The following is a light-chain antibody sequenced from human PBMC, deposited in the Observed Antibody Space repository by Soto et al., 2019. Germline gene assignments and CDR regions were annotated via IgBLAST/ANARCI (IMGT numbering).Light chain of an antibody. J-gene: IGKJ1*01. Sequence: EIVLTQSPGILSLSPGERATLSCRASQRVGSSYLAWYQQKPGQAPRLLIYGASNRATGIPDRFSGSGSGTDFTLTISRLEPEDFAVYYCHQYGSSPRTFGQGTKVEIK. CDR1: QRVGSSY. CDR2: GAS. CDR3: HQYGSSPRT. V-gene: IGKV3-20*01.